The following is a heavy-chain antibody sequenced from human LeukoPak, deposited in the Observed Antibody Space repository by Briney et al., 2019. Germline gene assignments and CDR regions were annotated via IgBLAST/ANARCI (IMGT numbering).Heavy chain of an antibody. J-gene: IGHJ3*02. V-gene: IGHV4-59*08. D-gene: IGHD6-13*01. CDR3: ARQGYSSSWYVGRRAFDT. Sequence: SETLSLTCTVSGGSISSYYWSWIRQPPGKGLEWIGYIYYSGSTNYNPSLKSRVTISVDTSKNQFSLKLSSVTAADTAVYYCARQGYSSSWYVGRRAFDTWGQGTMVTVSS. CDR1: GGSISSYY. CDR2: IYYSGST.